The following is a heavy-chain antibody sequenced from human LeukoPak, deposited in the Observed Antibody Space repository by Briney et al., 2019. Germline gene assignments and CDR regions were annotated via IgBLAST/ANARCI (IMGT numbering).Heavy chain of an antibody. CDR1: GGSISSYY. J-gene: IGHJ5*02. CDR3: ARNVQGDR. V-gene: IGHV4-59*01. Sequence: SETLSLTCTVSGGSISSYYWSWIRQPPGKGLEWIGYIYYSGSTNYNPSLKSRVTISVDTSKNQFSLKLSSVTAADTAVYYCARNVQGDRWGQGTLVTVSS. CDR2: IYYSGST.